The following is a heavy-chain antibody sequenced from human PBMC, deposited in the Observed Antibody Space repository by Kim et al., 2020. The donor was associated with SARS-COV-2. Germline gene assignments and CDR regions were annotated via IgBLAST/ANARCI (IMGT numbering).Heavy chain of an antibody. V-gene: IGHV4-39*01. Sequence: YNPSLKSRVTISVDTSKNQFSLKLSSVTAADTAVYYCARHEVATTGGFDYWGQGTLVTVSS. CDR3: ARHEVATTGGFDY. D-gene: IGHD5-12*01. J-gene: IGHJ4*02.